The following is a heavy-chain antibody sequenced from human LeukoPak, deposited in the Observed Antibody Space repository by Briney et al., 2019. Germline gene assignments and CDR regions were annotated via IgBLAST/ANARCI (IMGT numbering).Heavy chain of an antibody. V-gene: IGHV3-20*04. Sequence: GGSLRLSCAASGFTFDDYGMSWVRQAPGKGLEWVPGINWNGGSTGYADSVKGRFTISRDNAKNSLYLQMNSLRAEDTALYYCARDGGYDILTGDPRGAFDIWGQGTMVTVSS. CDR2: INWNGGST. CDR3: ARDGGYDILTGDPRGAFDI. D-gene: IGHD3-9*01. CDR1: GFTFDDYG. J-gene: IGHJ3*02.